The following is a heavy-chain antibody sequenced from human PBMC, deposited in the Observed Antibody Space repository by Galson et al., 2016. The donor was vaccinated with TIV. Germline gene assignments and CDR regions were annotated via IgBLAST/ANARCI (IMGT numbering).Heavy chain of an antibody. CDR3: ARERRYCGDQCYLRYYYGMDV. V-gene: IGHV3-53*05. D-gene: IGHD2-21*01. CDR1: GFSVSDNY. CDR2: IYNDSTT. Sequence: SLRLSCAAAGFSVSDNYMNWVRQAPGKGLEWVSIIYNDSTTYYADSVKGRFTISRDNSKNTVYLQMHSLGAGDAAVYHCARERRYCGDQCYLRYYYGMDVWGQGTTVTVSS. J-gene: IGHJ6*02.